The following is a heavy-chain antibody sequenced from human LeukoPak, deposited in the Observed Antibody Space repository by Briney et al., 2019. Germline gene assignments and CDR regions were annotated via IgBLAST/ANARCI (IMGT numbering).Heavy chain of an antibody. J-gene: IGHJ4*02. CDR2: ISVYNGNT. D-gene: IGHD1-26*01. CDR1: GGTFSSYA. Sequence: ASVKVSCKASGGTFSSYAISWVRQAPGQGLEWMGWISVYNGNTNYAQNLQGRVTMTTDTTTSTAYMELRSLRSDDTAVYYCAREGIVGASGDFWGQGTLVTVSS. CDR3: AREGIVGASGDF. V-gene: IGHV1-18*01.